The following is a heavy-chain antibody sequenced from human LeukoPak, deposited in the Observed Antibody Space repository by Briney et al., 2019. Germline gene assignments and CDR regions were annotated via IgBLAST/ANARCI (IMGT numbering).Heavy chain of an antibody. J-gene: IGHJ4*02. CDR3: AIRLGYCSGGSCYGHFDY. D-gene: IGHD2-15*01. Sequence: GGSLRLSCAASGFTFSSYAMSWVRQAPGKGLEWVSAISGNGGSTYYADSVRGRFTISRDNSKNTLYLQMNSLRAEDTAVYYCAIRLGYCSGGSCYGHFDYWGQGTLVTVSS. CDR2: ISGNGGST. V-gene: IGHV3-23*01. CDR1: GFTFSSYA.